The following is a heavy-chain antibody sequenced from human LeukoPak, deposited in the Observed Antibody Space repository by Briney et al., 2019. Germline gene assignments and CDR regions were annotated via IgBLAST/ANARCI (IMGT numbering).Heavy chain of an antibody. CDR3: ARLMQRWLQLGAFDI. CDR1: GGSISSSNW. V-gene: IGHV4-4*02. J-gene: IGHJ3*02. Sequence: SGTLSLTCAVSGGSISSSNWWGWVRQPPRKGLEGIGEIYHSGSTNYNPSVKSRVTISVDTSKNQFSLKLSSVTAADTAVYYCARLMQRWLQLGAFDIWDQGTMVTVSS. D-gene: IGHD5-24*01. CDR2: IYHSGST.